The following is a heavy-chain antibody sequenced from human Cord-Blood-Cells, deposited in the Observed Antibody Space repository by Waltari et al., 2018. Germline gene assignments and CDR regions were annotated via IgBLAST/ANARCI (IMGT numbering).Heavy chain of an antibody. CDR2: INPNRVGT. V-gene: IGHV1-2*02. J-gene: IGHJ4*02. D-gene: IGHD6-13*01. CDR1: GYTFTGSY. CDR3: ARSPPSSSWSFFFDY. Sequence: QVQLVQSGAEVKKPGASVKVSCKASGYTFTGSYMHWVRQAPGQGLEGMGGINPNRVGTNEVQKLQGRVTMTRDTSISAAYLELSRLRSGDTAVYYCARSPPSSSWSFFFDYWGQGTLVTVSS.